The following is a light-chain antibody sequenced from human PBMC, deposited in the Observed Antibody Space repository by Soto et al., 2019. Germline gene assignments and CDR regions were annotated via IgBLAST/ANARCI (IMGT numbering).Light chain of an antibody. CDR1: QGISNY. Sequence: DIQMTHSPSSLSASVVDRFTITCLASQGISNYLAWYQQKPGKVPKLLIYAASTLQSGVPSRFSGSGSGTDFTLTISSLQPEDVATYYCQKYNSAPQTFGQGTKVDIK. CDR3: QKYNSAPQT. J-gene: IGKJ1*01. V-gene: IGKV1-27*01. CDR2: AAS.